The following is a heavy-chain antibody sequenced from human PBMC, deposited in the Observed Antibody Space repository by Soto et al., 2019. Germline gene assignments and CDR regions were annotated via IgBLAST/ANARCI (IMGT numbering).Heavy chain of an antibody. CDR1: GFTFSTYW. CDR3: ARGTVRDHDFGDH. D-gene: IGHD4-17*01. J-gene: IGHJ4*02. V-gene: IGHV3-74*01. Sequence: EVQLVESGGDLVQPGGSLRLSCAASGFTFSTYWMHWVRQVPGKGPGWVSRMSSDGSSTAYADSVRGRFIISRDNAKNTLYLQMNSLRVDDTAVYYCARGTVRDHDFGDHWGLGTLVAVSS. CDR2: MSSDGSST.